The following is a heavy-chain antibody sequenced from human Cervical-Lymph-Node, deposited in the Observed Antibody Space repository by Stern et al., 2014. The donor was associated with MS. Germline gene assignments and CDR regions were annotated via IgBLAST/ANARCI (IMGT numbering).Heavy chain of an antibody. CDR1: GFTFSSYA. CDR3: ARSVATGESGYYYGMDV. CDR2: ISYDGTNK. J-gene: IGHJ6*02. D-gene: IGHD5-12*01. Sequence: VQLVQSGGGVVQPGRSLRLSCAASGFTFSSYAMHWVRQAPGKGLEWVAVISYDGTNKYSAHSVKGRFTMSRDYFKNTLHLQMNSLRPEDTAVYYCARSVATGESGYYYGMDVWGQGTAVTVS. V-gene: IGHV3-30-3*01.